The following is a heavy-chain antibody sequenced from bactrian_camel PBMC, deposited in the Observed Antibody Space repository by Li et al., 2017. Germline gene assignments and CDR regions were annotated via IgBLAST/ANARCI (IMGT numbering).Heavy chain of an antibody. CDR3: AVGHWGGGSCFPAAGY. J-gene: IGHJ6*01. Sequence: HVQLVESGGGSVQAGGSLRLSCAASGYAYSSNCMAWFRQAPGKEREGVAAIYTGGGRTYYADSVKGRFTISQDNAKNTVYLQMNSLKPEDTAVYYCAVGHWGGGSCFPAAGYWGQGTQVTVS. CDR1: GYAYSSNC. V-gene: IGHV3S1*01. D-gene: IGHD6*01. CDR2: IYTGGGRT.